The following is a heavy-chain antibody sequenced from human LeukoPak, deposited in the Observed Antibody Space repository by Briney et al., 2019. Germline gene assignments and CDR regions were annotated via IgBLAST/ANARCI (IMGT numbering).Heavy chain of an antibody. CDR3: ARDRAAYSSSSYHYYGMDV. Sequence: ASVKVSCKASGGTFSSYAISWVRQAPGQGLEWMGGIIPIFGTANYAQKFQGRVTITADESTSTAYMELSSLRSEDTAVYYCARDRAAYSSSSYHYYGMDVWGQGTTVTVSS. V-gene: IGHV1-69*13. J-gene: IGHJ6*02. CDR1: GGTFSSYA. CDR2: IIPIFGTA. D-gene: IGHD6-6*01.